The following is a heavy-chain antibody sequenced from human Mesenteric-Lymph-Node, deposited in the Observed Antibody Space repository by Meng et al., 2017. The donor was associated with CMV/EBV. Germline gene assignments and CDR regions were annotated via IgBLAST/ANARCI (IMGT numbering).Heavy chain of an antibody. Sequence: GESLKISCAASGFNFDDYGMSWVRQAPGKGLEWVSGINWNGGATTYADSLKARFTISRDNAKNSLYLQMDSLRAEDTAVYFCARDQSRSGPTTVDYWGQGTLVTVSS. J-gene: IGHJ4*02. D-gene: IGHD1-1*01. CDR1: GFNFDDYG. CDR3: ARDQSRSGPTTVDY. V-gene: IGHV3-20*04. CDR2: INWNGGAT.